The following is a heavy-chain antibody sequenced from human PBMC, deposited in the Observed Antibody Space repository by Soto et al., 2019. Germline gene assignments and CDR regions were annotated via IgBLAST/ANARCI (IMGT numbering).Heavy chain of an antibody. CDR2: IYYSGST. Sequence: QVQLQESGPGLVKPSETLSLTCTVSGGSISSYYWSWIRQPPGKGLEWIGYIYYSGSTNYNPSLKSRVVISVVETKNHFSLKLSSVAAADTAVYYYAGGIAAAGYYYYYYYMDVWGKGTTVTVSS. V-gene: IGHV4-59*01. CDR1: GGSISSYY. CDR3: AGGIAAAGYYYYYYYMDV. J-gene: IGHJ6*03. D-gene: IGHD6-13*01.